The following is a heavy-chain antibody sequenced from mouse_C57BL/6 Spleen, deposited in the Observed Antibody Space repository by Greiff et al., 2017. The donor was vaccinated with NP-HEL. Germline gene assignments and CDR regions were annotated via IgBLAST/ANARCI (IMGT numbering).Heavy chain of an antibody. D-gene: IGHD2-4*01. Sequence: EVQGVESGGGLVQPKGSLKLSCAASGFTFNTYAMHWVRQAPGQGLEWVARISSKSSNYATYYADSVKDRFTISRAYSQSMLYLQMNNHKTEDTARYYCVRDGGLRDAMDDWGQGTSVTVSS. CDR2: ISSKSSNYAT. CDR3: VRDGGLRDAMDD. J-gene: IGHJ4*01. V-gene: IGHV10-3*01. CDR1: GFTFNTYA.